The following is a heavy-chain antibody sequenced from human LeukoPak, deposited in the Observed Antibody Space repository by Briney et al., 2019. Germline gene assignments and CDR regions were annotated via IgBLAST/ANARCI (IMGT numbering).Heavy chain of an antibody. CDR1: GGSVSSGSYY. V-gene: IGHV4-61*01. Sequence: SETPSLTCTVSGGSVSSGSYYWSWIRQPPGKGLEWIGYIYYSGSTNYNPSLKSRVTISVDTSKNQFSLKLSSVTAADTAVYYCARDTPGRGAGYYFDYWGQGTLVTVSS. D-gene: IGHD1-26*01. J-gene: IGHJ4*02. CDR2: IYYSGST. CDR3: ARDTPGRGAGYYFDY.